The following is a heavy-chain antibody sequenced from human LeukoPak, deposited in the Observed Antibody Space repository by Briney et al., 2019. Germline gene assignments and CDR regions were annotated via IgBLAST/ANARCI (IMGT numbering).Heavy chain of an antibody. CDR2: ISGSGDNT. J-gene: IGHJ4*02. V-gene: IGHV3-23*01. Sequence: GGSLRLSCAASGFTFSNYAMRWVRQAPGKGLEWVSTISGSGDNTYYADSVQGRFTISRDKSKDTLFLQMNSLTAEDTAVYYCAKSAVAGWVRDFDSWGQGILVTVSS. CDR3: AKSAVAGWVRDFDS. CDR1: GFTFSNYA. D-gene: IGHD6-19*01.